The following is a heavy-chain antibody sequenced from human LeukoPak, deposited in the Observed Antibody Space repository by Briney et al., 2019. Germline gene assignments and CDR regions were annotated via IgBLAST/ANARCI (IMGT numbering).Heavy chain of an antibody. J-gene: IGHJ3*02. V-gene: IGHV4-59*01. CDR1: GGSISSYY. CDR2: IYYSGST. D-gene: IGHD6-13*01. Sequence: PSETLSLTCTVSGGSISSYYWSWIRQPPGKGLEWIGYIYYSGSTNYNPSLKSRVTISVDTSKNQFSLKLSSVTAADTAVYYCARDDSEIAGTNAFDIWGQGTMVTVSS. CDR3: ARDDSEIAGTNAFDI.